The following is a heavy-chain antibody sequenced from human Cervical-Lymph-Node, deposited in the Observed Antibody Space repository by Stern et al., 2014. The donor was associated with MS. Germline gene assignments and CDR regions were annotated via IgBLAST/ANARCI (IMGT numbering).Heavy chain of an antibody. V-gene: IGHV4-59*01. CDR3: AREGACSTSCYGRFDP. D-gene: IGHD2-2*01. Sequence: QLQLQESGPGLVKPSETLSLTCTVSGGSISSYYWSWIRQPPGKGLEWIGYIYYSGSTDYNPSLKSRVTISVDTSKNQFSLKLNSVTAADTAVYYCAREGACSTSCYGRFDPWGQGALVTVSS. CDR1: GGSISSYY. J-gene: IGHJ5*02. CDR2: IYYSGST.